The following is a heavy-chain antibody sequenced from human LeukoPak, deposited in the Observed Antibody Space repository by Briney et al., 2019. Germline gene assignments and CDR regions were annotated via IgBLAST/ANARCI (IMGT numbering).Heavy chain of an antibody. V-gene: IGHV3-48*04. CDR1: GFTFGSYS. J-gene: IGHJ4*02. CDR2: ISTSGSPI. Sequence: GGSLRLSCVASGFTFGSYSMNWVRQAPGKGLEWVSYISTSGSPIYYADSVKGRFTISRDNAKNSLYLQMNSLRAEDTAVYYCARKYCSSTSCLFDYWGQGTLVTVSS. CDR3: ARKYCSSTSCLFDY. D-gene: IGHD2-2*01.